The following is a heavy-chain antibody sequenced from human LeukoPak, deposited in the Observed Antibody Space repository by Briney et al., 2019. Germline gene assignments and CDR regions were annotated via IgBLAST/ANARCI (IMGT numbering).Heavy chain of an antibody. CDR3: ARGGQVAVTAPWYFDL. Sequence: SETLSLTCTVSGGPISSSNWWNWVRQPPGKGLEWIAEAYHSGNTNYNPSLRSRVSISLDKSKNQISLKLSSLTAADTAVYYCARGGQVAVTAPWYFDLWGRGTLVTVSS. V-gene: IGHV4-4*02. CDR2: AYHSGNT. CDR1: GGPISSSNW. J-gene: IGHJ2*01. D-gene: IGHD6-19*01.